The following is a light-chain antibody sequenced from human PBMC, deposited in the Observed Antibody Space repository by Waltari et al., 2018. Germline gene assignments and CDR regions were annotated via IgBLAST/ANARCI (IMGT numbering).Light chain of an antibody. V-gene: IGKV1-5*03. J-gene: IGKJ2*01. Sequence: DIQMTQSPSTLSASVGDRVTITCRASQSINSWLAWYQQKPGKAPKLLIYKASSLESGVPSRFSGSGSGTEFTLTISSLQPDDFATYYCQQYNSYPYTFGQGTKLEIK. CDR2: KAS. CDR1: QSINSW. CDR3: QQYNSYPYT.